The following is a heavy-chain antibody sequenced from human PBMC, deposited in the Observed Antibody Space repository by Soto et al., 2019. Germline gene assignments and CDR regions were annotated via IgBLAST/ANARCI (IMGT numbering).Heavy chain of an antibody. Sequence: PGGSLRLSCAASGFTFGDYAMHWVRQAPGKGLEWVSGISWNSGSIGYADSVKGRFTISRDNAKNSLYLQMNSLRAEDTALYYCAKDKVGIVATIGYTAMAGSYGMDVWGQGTTVTVSS. CDR2: ISWNSGSI. D-gene: IGHD5-12*01. V-gene: IGHV3-9*01. CDR3: AKDKVGIVATIGYTAMAGSYGMDV. CDR1: GFTFGDYA. J-gene: IGHJ6*02.